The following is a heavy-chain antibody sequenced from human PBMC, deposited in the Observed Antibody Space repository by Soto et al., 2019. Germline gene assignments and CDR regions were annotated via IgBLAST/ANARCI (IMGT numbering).Heavy chain of an antibody. J-gene: IGHJ4*02. CDR1: GFTFSSYA. CDR3: ARGSAFIGLDY. V-gene: IGHV3-23*01. CDR2: ISGSGDST. Sequence: PGGSLRLSCAASGFTFSSYAMNWVRQAPGKGLEWVSVISGSGDSTYYADYVKGRFTISRDNTKDSLYLQMNSLRAEDTAIYYCARGSAFIGLDYWGQGTPVTVSS. D-gene: IGHD1-26*01.